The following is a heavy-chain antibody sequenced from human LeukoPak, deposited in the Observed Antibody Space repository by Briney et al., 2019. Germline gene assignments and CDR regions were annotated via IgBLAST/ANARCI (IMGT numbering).Heavy chain of an antibody. CDR2: ISSSGSTI. CDR1: GFTFSSYE. Sequence: PGGSLRLSCAASGFTFSSYEMNWVRQAPGKGLEWVSYISSSGSTIYYADSVKGRFTISRDNAKNSLYLQMNSLRAEDTAVYYCAKRGGYSYGSYYYYYYMDVWGKGTTVTISS. J-gene: IGHJ6*03. V-gene: IGHV3-48*03. CDR3: AKRGGYSYGSYYYYYYMDV. D-gene: IGHD5-18*01.